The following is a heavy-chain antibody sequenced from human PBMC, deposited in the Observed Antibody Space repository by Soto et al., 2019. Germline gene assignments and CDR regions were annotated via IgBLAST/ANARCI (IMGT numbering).Heavy chain of an antibody. CDR1: GDSVSSNSAA. CDR2: TYYRPKWYN. CDR3: ARAVVVVAAIVRYFDL. J-gene: IGHJ2*01. V-gene: IGHV6-1*01. D-gene: IGHD2-15*01. Sequence: SQTLSLTCAISGDSVSSNSAAWNWIRQSPSRGLEWLGRTYYRPKWYNDYAVFVKRRITTNPDTSKNQDSPQLTSVPPEATAVYFCARAVVVVAAIVRYFDLWGRGTLVTVSS.